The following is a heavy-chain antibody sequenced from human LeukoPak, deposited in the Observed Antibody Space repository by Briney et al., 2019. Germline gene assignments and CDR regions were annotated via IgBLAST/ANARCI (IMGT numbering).Heavy chain of an antibody. D-gene: IGHD3-16*02. CDR1: GFTFSDYE. J-gene: IGHJ4*02. Sequence: GGSLRLSCTASGFTFSDYEMDWVRQAPGKGLEWVSYISSDGSTIYYAGSVKGRFTISRDNAKNSLCLQMNSLRAEDTAVYYCARAIYHLDYWGQGTLVTVSS. CDR3: ARAIYHLDY. V-gene: IGHV3-48*03. CDR2: ISSDGSTI.